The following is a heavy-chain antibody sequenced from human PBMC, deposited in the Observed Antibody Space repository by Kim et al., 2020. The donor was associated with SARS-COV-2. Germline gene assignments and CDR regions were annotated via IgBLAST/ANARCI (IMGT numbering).Heavy chain of an antibody. V-gene: IGHV4-39*01. D-gene: IGHD3-10*01. J-gene: IGHJ4*02. Sequence: SETLSLTCTVSGGSISSSSYYWGWIRQPPGKGLEWIGSIYYSGSTYYNPSLKSRVTISVDTSKNQFSLKLSSVTAADTAVYYCARLKTDYGSGSPDYWGQGTLVTVSS. CDR3: ARLKTDYGSGSPDY. CDR2: IYYSGST. CDR1: GGSISSSSYY.